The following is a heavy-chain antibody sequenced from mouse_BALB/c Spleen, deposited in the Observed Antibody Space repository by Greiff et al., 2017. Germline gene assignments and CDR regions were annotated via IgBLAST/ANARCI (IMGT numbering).Heavy chain of an antibody. CDR1: GYTFSSYW. V-gene: IGHV1-9*01. CDR2: ILPGSGST. D-gene: IGHD1-1*01. J-gene: IGHJ2*01. Sequence: QVQLQQSGAELMKPGASVKISCKATGYTFSSYWIEWVKQRPGHGLEWIGEILPGSGSTNYNEKFKGKATFTADTSSNTAYMQLSSLTSEDSAVYYCARFDTTVVGRDYWGQGTTLTVSS. CDR3: ARFDTTVVGRDY.